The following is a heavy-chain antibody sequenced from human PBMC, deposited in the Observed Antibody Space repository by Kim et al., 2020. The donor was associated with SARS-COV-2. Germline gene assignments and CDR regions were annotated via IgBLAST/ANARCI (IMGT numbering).Heavy chain of an antibody. D-gene: IGHD3-10*01. CDR2: ISSSSSTI. V-gene: IGHV3-48*02. CDR1: GFTFSSYS. CDR3: LMFRVVVGNAFDI. Sequence: GGSLRLSCAASGFTFSSYSMNWVRQAPGKGLEWVSYISSSSSTIYYADSVKGRFTISRDNAKNSLYLQMNSLRDEDTAVYYCLMFRVVVGNAFDIWGQGTMVTVSS. J-gene: IGHJ3*02.